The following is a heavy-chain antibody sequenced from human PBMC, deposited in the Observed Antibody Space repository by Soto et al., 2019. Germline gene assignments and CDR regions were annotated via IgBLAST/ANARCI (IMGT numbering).Heavy chain of an antibody. Sequence: EVQLLESGGGLVQPGGSLRLSCAASGFTFSSYAMRWVRQAPVKGLEWVTAISGSGDSTYYADSVKGRFTISRDNSKNTLYMSMNSMRAEDTAVYYCERRGSGRYYDYWGQGSLVTVSS. V-gene: IGHV3-23*01. CDR3: ERRGSGRYYDY. CDR1: GFTFSSYA. CDR2: ISGSGDST. J-gene: IGHJ4*02. D-gene: IGHD6-19*01.